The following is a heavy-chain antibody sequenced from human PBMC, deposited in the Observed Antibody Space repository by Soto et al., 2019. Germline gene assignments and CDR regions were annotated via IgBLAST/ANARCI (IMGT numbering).Heavy chain of an antibody. Sequence: QVQLVESGGGVVQPGRSLRLSCAASGFTFSSYGMHWVRQAPGKGLEWVAVIWYDGSNKYYADSVKGRFTISRDNSKNTLYLQMNSLRAEDTAVYYCARTPGYYDILTGYQVKKETSRQGVYYYYYYMDVWGKGTTVTVSS. V-gene: IGHV3-33*01. CDR2: IWYDGSNK. CDR1: GFTFSSYG. D-gene: IGHD3-9*01. CDR3: ARTPGYYDILTGYQVKKETSRQGVYYYYYYMDV. J-gene: IGHJ6*03.